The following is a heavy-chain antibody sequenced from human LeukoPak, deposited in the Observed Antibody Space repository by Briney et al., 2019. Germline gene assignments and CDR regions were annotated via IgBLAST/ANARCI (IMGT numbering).Heavy chain of an antibody. CDR1: GYTFTSYG. V-gene: IGHV1-18*01. D-gene: IGHD6-19*01. CDR2: ISAYIGNT. Sequence: ASVKVSCKASGYTFTSYGISWVRQAPGQGLEWMGWISAYIGNTNYAQKLQGRVTMTTDTSTSTAYMELRSLRSDDTAVYYCARVSDSSGWYEVLRDYYYGMDVWGQGTTVTVSS. CDR3: ARVSDSSGWYEVLRDYYYGMDV. J-gene: IGHJ6*02.